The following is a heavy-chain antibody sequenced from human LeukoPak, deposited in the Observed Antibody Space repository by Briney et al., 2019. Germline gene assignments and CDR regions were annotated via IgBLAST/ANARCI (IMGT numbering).Heavy chain of an antibody. CDR1: GYTFTGYY. CDR2: INPNSGGT. V-gene: IGHV1-2*02. Sequence: ASVKVSCKASGYTFTGYYMHWMRQAPGQGLEWMGWINPNSGGTKYEQKLQGRVTMTRDTSISTACMGLSSLRSDDTAVYYCARDSTGNETDYWGQGTLVTVSS. D-gene: IGHD4-23*01. CDR3: ARDSTGNETDY. J-gene: IGHJ4*02.